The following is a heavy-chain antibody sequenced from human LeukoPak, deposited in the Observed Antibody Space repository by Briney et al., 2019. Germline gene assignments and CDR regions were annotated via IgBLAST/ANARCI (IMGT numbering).Heavy chain of an antibody. CDR3: AGNSLRYSGYVLDAFDI. V-gene: IGHV5-51*01. J-gene: IGHJ3*02. CDR2: IYPGDSDT. Sequence: GESLKISCKGSGYSFTSYWIGWVRQMPGKGLEWMGIIYPGDSDTRYSPSFQGQVTISADKSISTAYLQWSSLKASDTAMYYCAGNSLRYSGYVLDAFDIWGQGTMVTVPS. D-gene: IGHD5-12*01. CDR1: GYSFTSYW.